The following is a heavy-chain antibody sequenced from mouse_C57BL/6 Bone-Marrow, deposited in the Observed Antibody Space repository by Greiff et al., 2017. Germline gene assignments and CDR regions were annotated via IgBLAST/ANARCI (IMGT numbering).Heavy chain of an antibody. V-gene: IGHV1-50*01. D-gene: IGHD1-1*01. Sequence: QVQLQQPGAELVKPGASVKLSCKASGYTFTSYWMQWVKQRPGQGLEWIGEIDPSDSYTNYNQKFKGKATLTVDPSSSTAYMQLSSLTSEDSAVYYCAREGSSAMDYWGQGTSGTVSS. J-gene: IGHJ4*01. CDR3: AREGSSAMDY. CDR1: GYTFTSYW. CDR2: IDPSDSYT.